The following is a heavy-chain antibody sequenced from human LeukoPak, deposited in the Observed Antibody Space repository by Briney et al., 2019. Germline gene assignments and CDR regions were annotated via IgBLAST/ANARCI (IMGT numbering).Heavy chain of an antibody. Sequence: SETLSLTCAVSGGSISSGGYSWSWIRQPPGKGLEWIGYIYHSGSTYYNPSLKSRVTISVDRSKNQFSLKLSSVTAADTAVYYCARVDGSGRSPTFDYWGQGIMVTVSS. CDR2: IYHSGST. J-gene: IGHJ4*02. D-gene: IGHD3-10*01. CDR1: GGSISSGGYS. CDR3: ARVDGSGRSPTFDY. V-gene: IGHV4-30-2*01.